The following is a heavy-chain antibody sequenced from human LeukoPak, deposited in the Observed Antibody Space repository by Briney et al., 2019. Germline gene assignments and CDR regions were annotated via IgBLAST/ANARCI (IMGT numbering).Heavy chain of an antibody. CDR3: ARDTSRDGYDAFDI. Sequence: SETLSLTCTVSNYSISSGYYWGWIRQSPGKGLEWIGSISHGGSTYYNPSLRSRVIVSVDTSKNHFPLKLSSVTAADTAVYYCARDTSRDGYDAFDIWGQGTMVTVSS. CDR1: NYSISSGYY. D-gene: IGHD5-24*01. V-gene: IGHV4-38-2*02. J-gene: IGHJ3*02. CDR2: ISHGGST.